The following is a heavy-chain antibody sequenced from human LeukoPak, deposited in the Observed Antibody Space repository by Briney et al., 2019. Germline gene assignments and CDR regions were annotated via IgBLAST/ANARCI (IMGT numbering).Heavy chain of an antibody. D-gene: IGHD3-3*02. Sequence: SETLSLTCSVPGGSFSSHFWSWIRQPPGKGLEWIGYILDSENTKDNPYFQSRLSLSADTSKNQFSLRLTSVTAADTAVYYCATIKLGNIFGYFDFWGQGILVTVSP. CDR2: ILDSENT. V-gene: IGHV4-59*11. CDR1: GGSFSSHF. CDR3: ATIKLGNIFGYFDF. J-gene: IGHJ4*02.